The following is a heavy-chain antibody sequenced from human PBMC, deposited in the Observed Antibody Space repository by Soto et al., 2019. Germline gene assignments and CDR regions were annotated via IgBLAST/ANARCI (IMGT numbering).Heavy chain of an antibody. CDR2: INAGNGNT. CDR3: TRDGQWLVRIYYYYGMDV. D-gene: IGHD6-19*01. Sequence: ASVKVSYKASGYTFTSYAMHWVRQAPGQRLEWMGWINAGNGNTKYSQKFQGRVTITRDTSASTDYMELSSLRSEATAVYYCTRDGQWLVRIYYYYGMDVWGQGTTVTVSS. V-gene: IGHV1-3*01. J-gene: IGHJ6*02. CDR1: GYTFTSYA.